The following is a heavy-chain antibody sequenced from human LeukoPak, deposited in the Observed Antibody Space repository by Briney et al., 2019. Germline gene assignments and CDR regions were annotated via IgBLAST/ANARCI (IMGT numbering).Heavy chain of an antibody. Sequence: ASVTVSCKASGYTFTSYAIHWVRQAPGQRLEWMGWISAGNGNTKYSQNFQGRVTFISNTSATTAFMELSSLRSEDAAVYYCARDSGSGNNDYWGQGTLVTISS. J-gene: IGHJ4*02. CDR3: ARDSGSGNNDY. D-gene: IGHD1-26*01. CDR2: ISAGNGNT. V-gene: IGHV1-3*01. CDR1: GYTFTSYA.